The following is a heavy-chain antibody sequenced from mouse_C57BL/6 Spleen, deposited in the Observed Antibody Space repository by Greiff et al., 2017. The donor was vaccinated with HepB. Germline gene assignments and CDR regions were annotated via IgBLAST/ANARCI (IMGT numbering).Heavy chain of an antibody. Sequence: EVKLVESGPGLVKPSQSLSLTCSVTGYSITSGYYWNWIRQFPGNKLEWMGYISYDGSNNYNPSLKNRISITRDTSKNQFFLKLNSVTTEDTATYYCASGGYYPAWFAYWGQGTLVTVSA. CDR2: ISYDGSN. D-gene: IGHD2-3*01. J-gene: IGHJ3*01. CDR3: ASGGYYPAWFAY. CDR1: GYSITSGYY. V-gene: IGHV3-6*01.